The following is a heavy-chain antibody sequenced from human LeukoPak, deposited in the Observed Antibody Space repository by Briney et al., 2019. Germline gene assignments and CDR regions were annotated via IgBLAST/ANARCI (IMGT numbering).Heavy chain of an antibody. D-gene: IGHD3-22*01. J-gene: IGHJ4*02. V-gene: IGHV3-30*18. CDR3: AKRHRAADDSRGDYPHYFDY. CDR2: ISNDGSNK. Sequence: GGSLRLSCEASGFTPSRYAMRWVRQAPGKGLEWVAVISNDGSNKYYADSVKGRFTISRDNSKNTLYLQMDSLRAEDTAVYYCAKRHRAADDSRGDYPHYFDYWGQGTLVTVSS. CDR1: GFTPSRYA.